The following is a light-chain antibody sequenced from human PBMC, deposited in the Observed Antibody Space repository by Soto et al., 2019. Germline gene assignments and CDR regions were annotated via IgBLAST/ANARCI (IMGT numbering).Light chain of an antibody. CDR1: QSVSSY. J-gene: IGKJ5*01. V-gene: IGKV3-11*01. CDR3: QHRSNGPPLIT. CDR2: DAS. Sequence: EIVVTQSPSTLSLSPGDRATIYCRASQSVSSYLAWYQQKPGQAPRILIYDASNREAGIPARFSVSGSGPDFTLTISSLRPEDFAGYYSQHRSNGPPLITFGQGTRVEIK.